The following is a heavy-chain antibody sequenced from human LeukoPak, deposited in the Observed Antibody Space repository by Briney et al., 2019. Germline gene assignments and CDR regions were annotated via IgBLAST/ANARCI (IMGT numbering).Heavy chain of an antibody. CDR3: ARSQNYYGSGDY. Sequence: SETLSLTCTVSGNSVSNGNYYWSWLRQPPGKALEWIGYIYYTGKTYYNPSLEGRVTILVDTSRNHFSVKLSSVTAADTAVYYCARSQNYYGSGDYWSQGTLVTVSS. D-gene: IGHD3-10*01. J-gene: IGHJ4*02. V-gene: IGHV4-61*03. CDR1: GNSVSNGNYY. CDR2: IYYTGKT.